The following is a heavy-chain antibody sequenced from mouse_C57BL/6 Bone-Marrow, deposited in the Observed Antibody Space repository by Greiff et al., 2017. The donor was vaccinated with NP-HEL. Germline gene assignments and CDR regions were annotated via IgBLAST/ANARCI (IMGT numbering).Heavy chain of an antibody. CDR3: ARPDGYYPWFAY. V-gene: IGHV1-53*01. J-gene: IGHJ3*01. D-gene: IGHD2-3*01. CDR1: GYTFTSYW. Sequence: QVQLKQPGTELVKPGASVKLSCKASGYTFTSYWMHWVKQRPGQGLEWIGNINPSNGGTNYNEKFKSKATLTVDKSSSTAYMQLSSLTSEDSAVYYCARPDGYYPWFAYWGQGTLVTVSA. CDR2: INPSNGGT.